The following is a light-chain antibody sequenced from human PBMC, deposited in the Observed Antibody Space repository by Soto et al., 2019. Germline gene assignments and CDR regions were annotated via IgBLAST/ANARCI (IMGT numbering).Light chain of an antibody. V-gene: IGKV3-20*01. J-gene: IGKJ4*01. CDR2: GAS. Sequence: EIVLTQSPGTLSLSPGERAPLSCRASQSVRSSYSAWYQQKPGQAPRLLIFGASTRAPGIPDRFSGSGSGTDFTLTISKLEPEDFALFYCQQYGNSPLTFGGGTKVDIK. CDR1: QSVRSSY. CDR3: QQYGNSPLT.